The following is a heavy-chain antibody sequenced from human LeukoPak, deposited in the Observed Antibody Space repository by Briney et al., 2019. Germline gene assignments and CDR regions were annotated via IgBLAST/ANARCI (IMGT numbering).Heavy chain of an antibody. CDR1: GFTFSSYE. D-gene: IGHD6-19*01. J-gene: IGHJ4*02. V-gene: IGHV3-48*03. CDR3: ARSVQWLPY. Sequence: GGSLRLSCAASGFTFSSYEMNWVRQAPGKGLEWVSYISSSGTTMYYADSVKGRFTISRDNAKNSLYLQMNSLRAEDTAAYYCARSVQWLPYWGQGTLVTVSS. CDR2: ISSSGTTM.